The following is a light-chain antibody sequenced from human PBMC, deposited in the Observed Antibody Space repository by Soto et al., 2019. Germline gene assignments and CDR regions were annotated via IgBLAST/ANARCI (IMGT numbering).Light chain of an antibody. J-gene: IGLJ1*01. CDR1: SSDVGGYNY. Sequence: QSVLTQPASVSGSPGQSITISCTGTSSDVGGYNYVSWYQQHPGKAPKLMIYEVSNRPSGVSNRFSGSKSGNTASLTISGLQAEDEADYQCRSYTSRSTPYVFGTGTKVSV. CDR2: EVS. CDR3: RSYTSRSTPYV. V-gene: IGLV2-14*01.